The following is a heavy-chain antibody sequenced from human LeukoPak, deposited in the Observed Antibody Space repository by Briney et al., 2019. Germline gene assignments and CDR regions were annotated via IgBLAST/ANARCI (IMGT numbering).Heavy chain of an antibody. J-gene: IGHJ4*02. CDR3: ARPPRYCSNTSSRPFSSGFDY. Sequence: GGSLRLSCAASGFTFSDYHMSWIRQAPGKGLEWVSYISVSGNTIYYADSVKGRFTISRDNAKNSLYLQMNSLSAEGTAVYCCARPPRYCSNTSSRPFSSGFDYWGQGTLVTVSS. CDR2: ISVSGNTI. V-gene: IGHV3-11*04. CDR1: GFTFSDYH. D-gene: IGHD2-2*01.